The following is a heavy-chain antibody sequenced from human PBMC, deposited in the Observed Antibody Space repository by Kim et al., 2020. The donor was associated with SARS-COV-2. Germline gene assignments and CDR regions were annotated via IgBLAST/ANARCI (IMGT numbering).Heavy chain of an antibody. CDR3: AHRRNYYYGMDV. J-gene: IGHJ6*02. Sequence: RYSPSLKSRRTITKDTSKNQVVLTMTNMDPVDTATYYCAHRRNYYYGMDVWGQGTTVTVSS. V-gene: IGHV2-5*01.